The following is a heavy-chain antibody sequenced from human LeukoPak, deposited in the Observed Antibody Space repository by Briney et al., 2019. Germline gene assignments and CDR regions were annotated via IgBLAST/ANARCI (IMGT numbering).Heavy chain of an antibody. D-gene: IGHD3-16*01. CDR3: TKSRFYDYVWGGS. CDR1: GISIGDYA. Sequence: PGRSLRLSCTASGISIGDYAMSWFRQAPGKGLEWVSLIRSKAYGGITEYAASVEGRFTISRDDSKSIAYLQMNSLKTEDTAVYYCTKSRFYDYVWGGSWGQGTLVTVSS. V-gene: IGHV3-49*03. J-gene: IGHJ5*02. CDR2: IRSKAYGGIT.